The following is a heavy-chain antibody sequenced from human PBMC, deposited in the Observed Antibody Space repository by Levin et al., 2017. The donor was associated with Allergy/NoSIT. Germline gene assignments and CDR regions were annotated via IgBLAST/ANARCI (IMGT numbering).Heavy chain of an antibody. Sequence: GGSLRLSCAGSGFIFGDYSVTWVRQAPGKGLEWVAFMRSKLSGGTTQYAASVKGRFSIAREDSKSIAYLQMNGLKIEDTGVYFCITQGAVYSTGWSGGWGQGTPVTVSS. CDR3: ITQGAVYSTGWSGG. CDR2: MRSKLSGGTT. V-gene: IGHV3-49*04. J-gene: IGHJ4*02. CDR1: GFIFGDYS. D-gene: IGHD6-19*01.